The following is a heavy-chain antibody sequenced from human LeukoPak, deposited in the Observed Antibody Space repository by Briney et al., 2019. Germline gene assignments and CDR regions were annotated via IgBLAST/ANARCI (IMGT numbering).Heavy chain of an antibody. Sequence: GGSLRLSCAASGFTFSSYAMSWVRQAPGKGLEWVSAISGSGGSTYYADSVKGRFTISRDNSKNTMYLQMNSLRAEDTAVYYCAKSTIFGEYYFDYWGQGTLVSVSS. J-gene: IGHJ4*02. V-gene: IGHV3-23*01. CDR3: AKSTIFGEYYFDY. D-gene: IGHD3-3*01. CDR1: GFTFSSYA. CDR2: ISGSGGST.